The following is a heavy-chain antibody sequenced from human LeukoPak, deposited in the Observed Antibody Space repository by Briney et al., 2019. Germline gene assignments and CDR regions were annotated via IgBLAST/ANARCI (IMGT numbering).Heavy chain of an antibody. Sequence: PGGFLRLSCAASGFIISDYWMNWVRQVPGKGLEWVANINEDGSVQDYVDSVRGRFTISRDNAKNSVYLQMNSLRVEDTAVYYCASRESSMARSHWGQGTLVTVSS. V-gene: IGHV3-7*01. D-gene: IGHD3-10*01. J-gene: IGHJ4*02. CDR3: ASRESSMARSH. CDR1: GFIISDYW. CDR2: INEDGSVQ.